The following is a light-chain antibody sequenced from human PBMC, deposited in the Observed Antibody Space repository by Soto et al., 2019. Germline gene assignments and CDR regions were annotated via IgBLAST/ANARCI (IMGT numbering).Light chain of an antibody. CDR3: QQLNSYLIT. CDR2: AAS. J-gene: IGKJ5*01. V-gene: IGKV1-9*01. Sequence: DIQLTQSPSFLSASVGARVTITRRASRGISSYLAWYQQKPGKDHKLLIYAASTLHTGVPSRFSGSGSGTEFTLTISSLQPEDFATYYCQQLNSYLITFGQGTRLEI. CDR1: RGISSY.